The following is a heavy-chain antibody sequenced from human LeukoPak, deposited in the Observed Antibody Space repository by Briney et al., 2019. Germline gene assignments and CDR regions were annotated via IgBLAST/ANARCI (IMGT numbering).Heavy chain of an antibody. J-gene: IGHJ5*02. CDR3: AKERDWFDP. Sequence: GGSLRLSCAASGFTFNSFWMHWVRQAPGKGLVWVSRINTDGSSTSYADSVKGRFTISRDNAKHTLYLQMNSLRAEDTAVYYCAKERDWFDPWGQGTLVTVSS. CDR2: INTDGSST. CDR1: GFTFNSFW. V-gene: IGHV3-74*01.